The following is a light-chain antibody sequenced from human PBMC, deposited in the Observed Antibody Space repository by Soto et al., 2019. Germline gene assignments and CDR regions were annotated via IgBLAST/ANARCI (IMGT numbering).Light chain of an antibody. CDR2: GAS. J-gene: IGKJ4*01. V-gene: IGKV3-20*01. Sequence: EIVLTQSPGTLSLSPGERATLSCRASQSVSSNHLAWYQQKPGQAPRLLIYGASSRATGIADRFSGSGSGTDFTLTINRLEPEGFAAYYWQQYGSSPAFGGGTKVEIK. CDR3: QQYGSSPA. CDR1: QSVSSNH.